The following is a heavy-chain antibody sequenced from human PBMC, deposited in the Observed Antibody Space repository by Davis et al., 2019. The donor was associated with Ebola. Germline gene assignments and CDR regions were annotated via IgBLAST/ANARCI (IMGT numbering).Heavy chain of an antibody. D-gene: IGHD1-26*01. J-gene: IGHJ4*02. CDR3: ARATSGTYLLNY. V-gene: IGHV3-72*01. CDR2: IRNKASSYST. Sequence: GESLKISCAASGFTFSDYYMDWVRQAPGMGLEWVGRIRNKASSYSTEYAASVKDRFIISRDDSKDSLYLQMNSLKIEDTAVYYCARATSGTYLLNYWGQGTLVTVSS. CDR1: GFTFSDYY.